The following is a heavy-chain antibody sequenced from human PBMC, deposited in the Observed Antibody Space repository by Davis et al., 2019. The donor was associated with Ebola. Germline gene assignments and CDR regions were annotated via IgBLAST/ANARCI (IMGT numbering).Heavy chain of an antibody. D-gene: IGHD4-17*01. V-gene: IGHV3-48*02. CDR2: ISSSSSTI. J-gene: IGHJ4*02. Sequence: GESLKISCAASGFTFSSYSMNWVRQAPGKGLEWVSYISSSSSTIYYADSVKGRFTISRDNAKNSLYLQMNSLRDEDTAVYYCARISYGDYGGSFDYWGQGTLVTVSS. CDR3: ARISYGDYGGSFDY. CDR1: GFTFSSYS.